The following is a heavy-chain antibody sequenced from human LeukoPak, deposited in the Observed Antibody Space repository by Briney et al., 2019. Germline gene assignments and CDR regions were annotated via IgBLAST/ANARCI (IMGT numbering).Heavy chain of an antibody. V-gene: IGHV4-4*02. CDR3: ARGRRQLVGGYYYYMDV. D-gene: IGHD6-6*01. J-gene: IGHJ6*03. CDR1: GGSISSDNW. CDR2: INHSGST. Sequence: KTSETLSLTCAVSGGSISSDNWWGWVRQPPGKGLEWIGEINHSGSTNYNPSLKSRVTISVDTSKNQFSLKLSSVTAADTAVYYCARGRRQLVGGYYYYMDVWGKGTTVTVSS.